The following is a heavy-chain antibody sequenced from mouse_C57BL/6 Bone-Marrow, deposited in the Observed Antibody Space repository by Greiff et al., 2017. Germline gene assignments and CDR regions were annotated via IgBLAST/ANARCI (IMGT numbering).Heavy chain of an antibody. CDR1: GFSLTSYG. CDR2: IWSDGST. V-gene: IGHV2-6-1*01. CDR3: ARHDPYYYGSSPLAMDY. J-gene: IGHJ4*01. D-gene: IGHD1-1*01. Sequence: VQLVESGPGLVAPSQSLSITCTVSGFSLTSYGVHWVRQPPGKGLEWLVVIWSDGSTTYNSALKSRLSISKDNSKSQVFLKMNSLQTDDTAKYYCARHDPYYYGSSPLAMDYWGQGTSVTVSS.